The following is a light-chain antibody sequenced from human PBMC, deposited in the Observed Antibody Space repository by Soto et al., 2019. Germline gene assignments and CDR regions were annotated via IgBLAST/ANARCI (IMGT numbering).Light chain of an antibody. Sequence: QSALTQPPSASGSPGQSVTISCTGTSSDVGGYNYVSWYQQHPGKVPKLMIYEVTKRPSGVPDRFSGSKSGNTASLTVSGLQAEDEADYYCCSYAGSYTWVFGTGTKLTVL. CDR2: EVT. CDR1: SSDVGGYNY. CDR3: CSYAGSYTWV. V-gene: IGLV2-8*01. J-gene: IGLJ1*01.